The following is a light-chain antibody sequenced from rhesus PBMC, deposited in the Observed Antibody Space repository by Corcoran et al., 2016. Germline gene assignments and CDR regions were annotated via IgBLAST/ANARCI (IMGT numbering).Light chain of an antibody. Sequence: DIQMTQSPSSLSASVGDRVTITCRTSDNVNKYLNWYQQKTGKAPKLLIYKASTLQTGVPSRFSGSGSGTVYTFTISSLQSEDVATYYCQHNFGTPWAFGQGTKVE. CDR2: KAS. J-gene: IGKJ1*01. CDR3: QHNFGTPWA. V-gene: IGKV1-74*01. CDR1: DNVNKY.